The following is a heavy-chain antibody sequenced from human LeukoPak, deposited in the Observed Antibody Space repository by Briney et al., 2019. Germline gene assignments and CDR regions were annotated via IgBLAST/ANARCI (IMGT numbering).Heavy chain of an antibody. Sequence: PGGSLRLSCAASGFTFSNYWMNWVRQAPGKGLEWVANINQDGSGRYYVDSVKGRFTISRDNAKNSLYLQMNSLRVEDTAVYYCARKGYYYGSGSYYPFDYWGQGTLVTVSS. CDR2: INQDGSGR. CDR3: ARKGYYYGSGSYYPFDY. J-gene: IGHJ4*02. CDR1: GFTFSNYW. V-gene: IGHV3-7*01. D-gene: IGHD3-10*01.